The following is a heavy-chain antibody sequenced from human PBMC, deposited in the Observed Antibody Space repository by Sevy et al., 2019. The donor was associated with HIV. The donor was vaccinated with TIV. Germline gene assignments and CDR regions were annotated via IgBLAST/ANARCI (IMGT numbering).Heavy chain of an antibody. D-gene: IGHD2-2*01. CDR2: IYPGDSDT. Sequence: GESLKISCKGSGYSFTSYWIGWVRQMPGKGLEGMGIIYPGDSDTRYSPSFQGQVTISADKSISTAYLQWSSLKASDTAMYYCARNEYSSTSCYDGGDYWGQGTLVTVSS. CDR3: ARNEYSSTSCYDGGDY. V-gene: IGHV5-51*01. CDR1: GYSFTSYW. J-gene: IGHJ4*02.